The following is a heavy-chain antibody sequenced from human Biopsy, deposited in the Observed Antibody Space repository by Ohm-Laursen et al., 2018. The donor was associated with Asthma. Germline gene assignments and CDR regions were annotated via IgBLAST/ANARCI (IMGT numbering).Heavy chain of an antibody. CDR2: INAGNGNT. Sequence: SVKASCKASGYTFINYAIHWVRQAPGQRLEWMGWINAGNGNTKYSQKVQGRVTITRDTSASTAYMDLSSLRSEDTAVYYCARTYYDFLTGQVNDAFATWGQGTMVTVSS. J-gene: IGHJ3*02. V-gene: IGHV1-3*01. CDR3: ARTYYDFLTGQVNDAFAT. D-gene: IGHD3-9*01. CDR1: GYTFINYA.